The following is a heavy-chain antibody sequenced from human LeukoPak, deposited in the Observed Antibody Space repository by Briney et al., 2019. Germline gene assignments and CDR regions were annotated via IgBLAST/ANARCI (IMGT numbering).Heavy chain of an antibody. CDR2: IGGSGGST. V-gene: IGHV3-23*01. Sequence: QPGGSLRLSCAASGFTFSNQAMSWVRRTLGKGLEWVSGIGGSGGSTYYADSVQGRFTISRDNSNYTLFLQMNSLRAEDTAVYYCAKGISIWYTDWGQGTLVTVSS. CDR3: AKGISIWYTD. CDR1: GFTFSNQA. D-gene: IGHD6-13*01. J-gene: IGHJ4*02.